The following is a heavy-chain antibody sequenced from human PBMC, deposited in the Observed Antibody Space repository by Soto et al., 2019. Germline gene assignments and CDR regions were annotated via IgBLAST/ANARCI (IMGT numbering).Heavy chain of an antibody. V-gene: IGHV3-74*01. D-gene: IGHD1-26*01. CDR2: IKGDGSST. J-gene: IGHJ3*02. CDR3: ASLNSGTYKGDAFDI. Sequence: EVQLVESGGGLVRPGGSLRLSCEASGFTFSNFWMYWVRQAPGKGLVWLSRIKGDGSSTSYADSVQGRFTISGDNAKNTVYLQMNSLRAEDTAVYYCASLNSGTYKGDAFDIWGQGTLVSVSS. CDR1: GFTFSNFW.